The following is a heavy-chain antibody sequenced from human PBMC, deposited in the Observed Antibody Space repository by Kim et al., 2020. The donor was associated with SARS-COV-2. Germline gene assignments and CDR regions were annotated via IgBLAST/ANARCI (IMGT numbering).Heavy chain of an antibody. CDR3: ARYHQYDDSSVSFDY. V-gene: IGHV4-59*01. D-gene: IGHD3-22*01. Sequence: PSLKSRVTISVDTSKNQFSLKVSYVTAADTAVYYCARYHQYDDSSVSFDYWGQGTLVTVSS. J-gene: IGHJ4*02.